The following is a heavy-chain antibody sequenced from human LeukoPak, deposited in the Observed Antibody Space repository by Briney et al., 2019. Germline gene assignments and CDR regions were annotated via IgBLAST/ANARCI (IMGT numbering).Heavy chain of an antibody. D-gene: IGHD2-2*01. CDR1: GFTFSSYW. CDR3: ARGVGYCSSTSCYWWFDP. J-gene: IGHJ5*02. V-gene: IGHV3-74*01. CDR2: INSDGSST. Sequence: GGSLRLSCADSGFTFSSYWMHCVRQALGKGLVCVSRINSDGSSTSYADSVKGRFTISRDNAKNTLYLQMNSLRAEDTAVYYCARGVGYCSSTSCYWWFDPWGQGTLVTVSS.